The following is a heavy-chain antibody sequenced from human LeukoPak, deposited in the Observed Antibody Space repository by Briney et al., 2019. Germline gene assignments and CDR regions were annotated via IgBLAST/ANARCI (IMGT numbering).Heavy chain of an antibody. J-gene: IGHJ3*02. CDR3: AKDSGGDYVWGSYRYTGSAFDI. CDR2: IRYDGSNK. CDR1: GFTFSSYG. Sequence: PGGSLRLSCAASGFTFSSYGMHWVRQAPGKGLEWVAFIRYDGSNKYYADSVKGRFTISRDNSKNTLYLQMNSLRAEDTAVYYCAKDSGGDYVWGSYRYTGSAFDIWGQGTMVTVSS. D-gene: IGHD3-16*02. V-gene: IGHV3-30*02.